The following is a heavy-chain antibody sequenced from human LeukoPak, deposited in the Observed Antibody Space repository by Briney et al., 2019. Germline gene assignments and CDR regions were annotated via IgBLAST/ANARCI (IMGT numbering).Heavy chain of an antibody. CDR1: GGSFSGYY. J-gene: IGHJ6*02. CDR3: ARGPIKYYDFWSGYYNGMDV. D-gene: IGHD3-3*01. V-gene: IGHV4-34*01. CDR2: INPSGST. Sequence: PSETLSLTCAVYGGSFSGYYWSWIRQPPGKGLEWIGEINPSGSTNYNPSLKSRVTISVDTSKNQFSLKLSSVTAADTAVYYCARGPIKYYDFWSGYYNGMDVWGQGTTVTVSS.